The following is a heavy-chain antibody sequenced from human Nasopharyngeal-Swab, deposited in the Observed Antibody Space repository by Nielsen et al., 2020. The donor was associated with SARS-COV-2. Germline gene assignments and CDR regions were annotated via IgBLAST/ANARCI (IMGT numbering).Heavy chain of an antibody. CDR1: DFTFSHYS. V-gene: IGHV3-7*01. Sequence: GGSLRPSFRASDFTFSHYSMSGVPQAQGKGLEWVANINHVGRNKYYVDSVKGRFTISRDNSKTSIYLQMDRLGVEDTAVYYCARESSAADYWGQGTLVTVSS. CDR2: INHVGRNK. D-gene: IGHD6-13*01. J-gene: IGHJ1*01. CDR3: ARESSAADY.